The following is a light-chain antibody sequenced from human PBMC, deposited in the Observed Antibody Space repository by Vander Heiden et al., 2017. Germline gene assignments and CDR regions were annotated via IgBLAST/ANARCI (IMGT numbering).Light chain of an antibody. J-gene: IGKJ3*01. CDR3: QQYGGSPPFT. CDR2: GAS. V-gene: IGKV3-20*01. CDR1: QSISSSD. Sequence: EIVLTQSPGTLSLSPGERATLSCRASQSISSSDLAWYQQKPGQAPRLLIHGASSRATGIPDRFSGSGSRTDFTLTISRLEPEDFAVYYCQQYGGSPPFTFGPGTRVEIK.